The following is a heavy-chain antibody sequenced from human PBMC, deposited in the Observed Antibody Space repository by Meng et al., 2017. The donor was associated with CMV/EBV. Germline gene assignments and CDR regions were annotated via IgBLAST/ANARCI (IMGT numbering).Heavy chain of an antibody. CDR1: GGSFSGYY. V-gene: IGHV4-34*01. Sequence: SETLSLTCAVYGGSFSGYYWSWIRQPPGKGLEWIGEIYHSGGTNYNPSLKSRVTISVDTSKNQFSLKLSSVTAADTAVYYCARGKPVLRPNWFDPWGQGTLVTVSS. CDR2: IYHSGGT. D-gene: IGHD3-3*01. J-gene: IGHJ5*02. CDR3: ARGKPVLRPNWFDP.